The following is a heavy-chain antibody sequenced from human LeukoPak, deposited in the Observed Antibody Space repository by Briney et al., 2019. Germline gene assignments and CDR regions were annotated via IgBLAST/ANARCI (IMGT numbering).Heavy chain of an antibody. CDR1: GGSISSYY. V-gene: IGHV4-59*01. CDR3: VRSPQLDP. Sequence: PSETLSLTCTVSGGSISSYYWGWVRQPPGKGLEWIGYIQNSVTSYTDNPSLQSRVTISVDTSKNQFSLKLTSVTAADTAVYYCVRSPQLDPWGQGTLVTVSS. J-gene: IGHJ5*02. CDR2: IQNSVTSY.